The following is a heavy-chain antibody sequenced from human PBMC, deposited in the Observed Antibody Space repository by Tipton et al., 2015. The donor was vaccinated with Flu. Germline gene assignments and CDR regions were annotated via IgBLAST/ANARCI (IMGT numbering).Heavy chain of an antibody. CDR2: IYSSGSGSA. Sequence: TLSLTCTVSGAPIRSASDYWNWIRQPAGKGLEWIGRIYSSGSGSAYYNPSLKSRVTISVDTSKNQFSLKLGSVTAADTAVYYCARYSRGYGMDVWGQGTTVTVS. CDR1: GAPIRSASDY. J-gene: IGHJ6*02. V-gene: IGHV4-61*02. CDR3: ARYSRGYGMDV. D-gene: IGHD3-22*01.